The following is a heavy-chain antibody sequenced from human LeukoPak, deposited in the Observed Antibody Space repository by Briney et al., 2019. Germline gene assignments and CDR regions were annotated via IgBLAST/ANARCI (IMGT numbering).Heavy chain of an antibody. CDR3: ARGATYAYYQDY. V-gene: IGHV3-23*01. J-gene: IGHJ4*02. Sequence: GGSLRLSCAASGFTFTSYGLSWVRQSPGKGLDWVSAISGSGQNTHYADSVKGRFIISKDNSKKTLDLQMNSLRAEDTAVYYCARGATYAYYQDYWGQGTLVTVSS. D-gene: IGHD1-26*01. CDR2: ISGSGQNT. CDR1: GFTFTSYG.